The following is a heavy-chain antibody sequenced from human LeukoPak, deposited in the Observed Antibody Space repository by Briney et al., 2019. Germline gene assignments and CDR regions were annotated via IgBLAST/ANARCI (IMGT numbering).Heavy chain of an antibody. D-gene: IGHD3-16*01. CDR2: IYHSGST. J-gene: IGHJ4*02. CDR3: ARGIPPRGGHFDY. CDR1: GYSIISGYY. V-gene: IGHV4-38-2*01. Sequence: SETLSLTCAVSGYSIISGYYWGWLRQPPGKGLEWIGSIYHSGSTYYNPSLKSRVTISVDTSKNQFSLKLSSVTAADTAVYYCARGIPPRGGHFDYWGQGILVTVSS.